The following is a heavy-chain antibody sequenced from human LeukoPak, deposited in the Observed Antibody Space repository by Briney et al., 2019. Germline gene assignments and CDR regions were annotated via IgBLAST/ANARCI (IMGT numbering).Heavy chain of an antibody. V-gene: IGHV3-23*01. CDR3: ARDPRGSLDY. J-gene: IGHJ4*02. CDR1: GITFSSYA. Sequence: GGSLRLSCAASGITFSSYAMSWVRQAPGKGLEWVSGISGSGGSTYYADSVKGRFTISRDNSKNSLYLQMNHLRVEDTAVYYCARDPRGSLDYWGQGTLVTVSS. D-gene: IGHD3-10*01. CDR2: ISGSGGST.